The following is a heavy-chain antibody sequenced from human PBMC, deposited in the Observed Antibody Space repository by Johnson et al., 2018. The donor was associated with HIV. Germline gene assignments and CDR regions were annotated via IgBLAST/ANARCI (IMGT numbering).Heavy chain of an antibody. CDR3: AKDLSTAYYDSSEDTFDI. V-gene: IGHV3-30*04. Sequence: VQLVESGGGVVQPGRSLRLSCAASGFTFSNYAMHWVRQAPGKGLDWVAFILYDGRNKFYAESVKGRFTISRDNSKNTLYLHMNSLRAEDTAVYYCAKDLSTAYYDSSEDTFDIWGQGTMVTVSS. J-gene: IGHJ3*02. CDR2: ILYDGRNK. CDR1: GFTFSNYA. D-gene: IGHD3-22*01.